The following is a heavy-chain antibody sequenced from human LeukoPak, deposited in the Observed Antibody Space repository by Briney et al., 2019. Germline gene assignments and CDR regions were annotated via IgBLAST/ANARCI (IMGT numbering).Heavy chain of an antibody. Sequence: SVKVSCKASGYTFTSYGISWVRRAPGQGLEWMGGIIPIFGTANYAQKFQGRVTITADESTSTAYMELSSLRSEDTAVYYCARVIRGYGSGSYDYWGQGTLVTVSS. CDR1: GYTFTSYG. CDR3: ARVIRGYGSGSYDY. V-gene: IGHV1-69*13. D-gene: IGHD3-10*01. J-gene: IGHJ4*02. CDR2: IIPIFGTA.